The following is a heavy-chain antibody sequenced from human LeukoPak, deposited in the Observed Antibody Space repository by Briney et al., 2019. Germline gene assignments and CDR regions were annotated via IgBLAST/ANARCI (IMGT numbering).Heavy chain of an antibody. D-gene: IGHD6-13*01. CDR3: ARDGGIAAAGNAFDI. CDR1: GGTFSSYA. V-gene: IGHV1-69*06. Sequence: SVKVSCKASGGTFSSYAISWVRQAPGQGLEWMGGIIPIFGTANYAQKFQGRVTITADKSTSTAYMELSSPRSEDTAVYYCARDGGIAAAGNAFDIWGQGTMVTVSS. J-gene: IGHJ3*02. CDR2: IIPIFGTA.